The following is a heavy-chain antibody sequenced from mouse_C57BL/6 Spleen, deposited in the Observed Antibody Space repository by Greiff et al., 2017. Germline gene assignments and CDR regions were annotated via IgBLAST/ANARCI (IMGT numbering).Heavy chain of an antibody. CDR2: IYPGSGNT. V-gene: IGHV1-76*01. CDR3: ARYGYDAYFDY. CDR1: GYTFTDYY. J-gene: IGHJ2*01. Sequence: QVQLQQSGAELVRPGASVKLSCKASGYTFTDYYINWVKQRPGQGLEWIARIYPGSGNTYYNEKFKGKATLTAEKSSSTAYMQLSSLTSEDSAVYCCARYGYDAYFDYWGQGTTLTVSS. D-gene: IGHD2-2*01.